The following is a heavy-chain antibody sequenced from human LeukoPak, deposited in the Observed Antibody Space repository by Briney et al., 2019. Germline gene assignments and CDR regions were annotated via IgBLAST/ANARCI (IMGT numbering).Heavy chain of an antibody. J-gene: IGHJ4*02. CDR1: GFTFSSYS. Sequence: GSLRLSCAASGFTFSSYSMNWVRRAPGKGLEWVSSISNSSSYIYYADSVKGRFTISRDNAKNSLYLQMNSLRAEDTAVYYCARVPSGGYCSGGSCYSAIFDYWGQGTLVTVSS. D-gene: IGHD2-15*01. V-gene: IGHV3-21*01. CDR2: ISNSSSYI. CDR3: ARVPSGGYCSGGSCYSAIFDY.